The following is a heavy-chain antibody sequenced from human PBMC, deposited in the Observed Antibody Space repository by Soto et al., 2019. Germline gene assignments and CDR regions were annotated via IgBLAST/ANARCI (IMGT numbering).Heavy chain of an antibody. Sequence: GGSLRLSCAASGFTFISYAMHWGRQAPGKGLEWVAVISYDGSNKYYADSVKGRFTISRDNSKNTLYLQMNSLRAEDTAVYYCARDRAGHFDYWGQGTLVTVSS. CDR1: GFTFISYA. CDR3: ARDRAGHFDY. CDR2: ISYDGSNK. V-gene: IGHV3-30-3*01. J-gene: IGHJ4*02.